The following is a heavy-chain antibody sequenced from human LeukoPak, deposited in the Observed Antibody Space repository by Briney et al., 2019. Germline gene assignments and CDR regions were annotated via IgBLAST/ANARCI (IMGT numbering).Heavy chain of an antibody. CDR2: IYYSGST. CDR1: GGSISSYY. V-gene: IGHV4-59*01. CDR3: ARSPGEILTGYYQYFDY. J-gene: IGHJ4*02. Sequence: PSETLSLTCTVSGGSISSYYWSWIRQPPGKGLEWIGYIYYSGSTNYNPSPKSRVTISVDTSKNQFSLKLSSVTAADTAVYYCARSPGEILTGYYQYFDYWGQGTLVTVSS. D-gene: IGHD3-9*01.